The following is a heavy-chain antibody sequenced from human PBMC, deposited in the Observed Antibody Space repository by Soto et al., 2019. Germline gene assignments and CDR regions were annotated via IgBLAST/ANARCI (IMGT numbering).Heavy chain of an antibody. V-gene: IGHV5-51*01. CDR2: IYPGDHET. D-gene: IGHD6-13*01. CDR3: ARSPRSSPYFDY. Sequence: GESLKISCKGSGYSFTSYWIGWVRQLPGKGLEWMGIIYPGDHETRYSPSFHGKVTISADRSIDTAYLQWNSLEASDTAFYFCARSPRSSPYFDYWGQGALVTVSS. J-gene: IGHJ4*02. CDR1: GYSFTSYW.